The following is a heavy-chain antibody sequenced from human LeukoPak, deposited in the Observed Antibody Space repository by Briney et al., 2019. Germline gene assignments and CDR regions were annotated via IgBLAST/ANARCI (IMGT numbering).Heavy chain of an antibody. J-gene: IGHJ4*02. D-gene: IGHD5-18*01. Sequence: GGSLRLSCAASGNYWMHWVRQAPGKGLVWVSHINSDGSWTGYADSVKGRFTISRDNSKNTLSLQVSSLRTEDTAVYYCAKDRYSYAFEYSDSWGQGTLVTVSS. CDR3: AKDRYSYAFEYSDS. V-gene: IGHV3-74*01. CDR2: INSDGSWT. CDR1: GNYW.